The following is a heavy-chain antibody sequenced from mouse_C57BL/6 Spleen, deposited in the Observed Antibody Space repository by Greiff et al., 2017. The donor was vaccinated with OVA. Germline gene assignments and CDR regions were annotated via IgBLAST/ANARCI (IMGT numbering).Heavy chain of an antibody. V-gene: IGHV14-4*01. J-gene: IGHJ2*01. CDR3: TTRWALDY. D-gene: IGHD2-3*01. CDR2: IDPENGDT. CDR1: GFNIKDDY. Sequence: EVQLQQSGAELVRPGASVKLSCTASGFNIKDDYMHWVKQRPEQGLEWIGWIDPENGDTEYASKFQGKATITAYTSSNTAYLQLSSLTSEDTAVYYCTTRWALDYWGQGTTLTVSS.